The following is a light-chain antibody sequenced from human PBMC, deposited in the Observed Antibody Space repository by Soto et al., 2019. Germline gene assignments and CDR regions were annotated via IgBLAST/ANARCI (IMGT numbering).Light chain of an antibody. CDR2: WAS. CDR1: QSVLYSSNNKNY. J-gene: IGKJ1*01. V-gene: IGKV4-1*01. Sequence: DIVMTQSPDSLAVSLGARATINCKSSQSVLYSSNNKNYLTWYQQKPGQPPKLLIYWASTRESGVPHRFSGSGSGTDFSLTISRLQAEDVAVYYCQQYYSTPLTFGQGTKVEIK. CDR3: QQYYSTPLT.